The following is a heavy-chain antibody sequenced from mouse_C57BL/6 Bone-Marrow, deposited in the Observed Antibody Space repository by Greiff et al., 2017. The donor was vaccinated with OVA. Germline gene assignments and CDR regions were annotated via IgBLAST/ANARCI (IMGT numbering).Heavy chain of an antibody. D-gene: IGHD1-1*01. CDR2: IDPANDNT. V-gene: IGHV14-3*01. CDR3: ARGNFGSSFYAMDD. Sequence: QPQQSVAEPVRPGASVKLSCTASGFNIKNTYMHWVKQRPEQGLEWIGRIDPANDNTKYAPKFQGKATMTADTSSHTAYLQLSSLSSEDTAVYCGARGNFGSSFYAMDDWGQGTSVTVSS. CDR1: GFNIKNTY. J-gene: IGHJ4*01.